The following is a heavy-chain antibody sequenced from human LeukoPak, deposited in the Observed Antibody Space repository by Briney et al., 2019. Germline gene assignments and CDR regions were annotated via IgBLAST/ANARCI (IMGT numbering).Heavy chain of an antibody. CDR3: ARGGSYCSGGSCYRYFDY. D-gene: IGHD2-15*01. Sequence: SETLSLTCSVSGGSISSYYWSWIRQPAGKGLEWIGRIYTSGSTNYNPSLKSRVTMSVDTSKNQFSLKLSSVTAADTAVYYCARGGSYCSGGSCYRYFDYWGQGTLVTVSS. V-gene: IGHV4-4*07. CDR2: IYTSGST. CDR1: GGSISSYY. J-gene: IGHJ4*02.